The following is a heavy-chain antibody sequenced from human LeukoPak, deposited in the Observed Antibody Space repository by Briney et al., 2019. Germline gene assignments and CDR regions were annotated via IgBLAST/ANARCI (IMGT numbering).Heavy chain of an antibody. CDR1: GDSISTYY. Sequence: PSETLSLTCTVSGDSISTYYWSWIRQPPGKRLEWIGYVYYSGSTNYNPSLKSRVTISVDTSKNQFSLILNSVTAADTAVYYCARAGSDYHPFDDWSQGTLVTVSS. CDR3: ARAGSDYHPFDD. J-gene: IGHJ4*02. CDR2: VYYSGST. V-gene: IGHV4-59*01. D-gene: IGHD3-10*01.